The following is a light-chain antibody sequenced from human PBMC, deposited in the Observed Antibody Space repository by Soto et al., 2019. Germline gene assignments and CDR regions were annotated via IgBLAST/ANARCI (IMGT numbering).Light chain of an antibody. Sequence: QSVLTQPPSASGTPGQRVTISCSGSSFNIGKNYVYWYQQLPGTAPKLLIYSDNQRPSGVPDRFSGSKSGTSASLAISGLRSEDEGDYYCAAWDDTLSGRVFGTGTKVTVL. CDR3: AAWDDTLSGRV. CDR1: SFNIGKNY. J-gene: IGLJ1*01. CDR2: SDN. V-gene: IGLV1-47*02.